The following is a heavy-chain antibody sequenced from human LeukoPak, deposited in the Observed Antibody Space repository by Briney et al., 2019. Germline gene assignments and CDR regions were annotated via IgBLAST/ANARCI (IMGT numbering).Heavy chain of an antibody. CDR1: GGSISSSSYY. V-gene: IGHV4-39*01. CDR3: ASRTDIVVVPAAMDYFDY. CDR2: IYYSGST. Sequence: SETLSLTCTVSGGSISSSSYYWGWIRQPPGKGLEWIGSIYYSGSTYYNPSLRSRVTISVDTSKNQFSLKLSSVTAADTAVYYCASRTDIVVVPAAMDYFDYWGQGTLVTVSS. D-gene: IGHD2-2*01. J-gene: IGHJ4*02.